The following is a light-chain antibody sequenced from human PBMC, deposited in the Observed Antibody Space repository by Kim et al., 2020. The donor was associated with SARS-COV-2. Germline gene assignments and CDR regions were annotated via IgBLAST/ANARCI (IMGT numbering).Light chain of an antibody. V-gene: IGLV3-19*01. J-gene: IGLJ2*01. CDR3: QSRDSGGNVL. CDR2: GRN. CDR1: SLRSYY. Sequence: VAMGQTARITCQGDSLRSYYATWDQQRPRQAPVLVIYGRNNRPSGIPNRFSGSSSGDTASLTISGAQAEDEADFYCQSRDSGGNVLFGGGTKLTVL.